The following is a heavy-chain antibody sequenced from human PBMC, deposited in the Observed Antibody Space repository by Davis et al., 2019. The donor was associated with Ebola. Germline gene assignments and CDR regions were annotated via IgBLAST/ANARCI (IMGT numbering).Heavy chain of an antibody. D-gene: IGHD3-16*02. V-gene: IGHV4-61*01. CDR3: ARQRGVYDYSWGTYRRLYYFDY. Sequence: SETLSLTCTVSGGSVSSGSYYWSWIRQPPGKGLEWIGYIYYSGSTNYNPSLKSRVTISVDTSKNQFSLKLSSVTAADTAVYYCARQRGVYDYSWGTYRRLYYFDYWGQGALVTVSS. CDR2: IYYSGST. CDR1: GGSVSSGSYY. J-gene: IGHJ4*02.